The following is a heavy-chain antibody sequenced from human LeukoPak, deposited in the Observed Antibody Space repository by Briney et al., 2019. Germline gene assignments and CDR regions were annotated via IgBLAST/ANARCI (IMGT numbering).Heavy chain of an antibody. J-gene: IGHJ4*02. CDR3: ARGTPPYYYDSSGYGDY. D-gene: IGHD3-22*01. Sequence: ASVKVSCKASGYTFTSYGIGWVRQAPGQGLEWMGWISAYNGNTNYAQKLQGRVTMTTDTSTSTAYMELRSLRSDDTAVYYCARGTPPYYYDSSGYGDYWGQGTLVTVSS. CDR1: GYTFTSYG. V-gene: IGHV1-18*01. CDR2: ISAYNGNT.